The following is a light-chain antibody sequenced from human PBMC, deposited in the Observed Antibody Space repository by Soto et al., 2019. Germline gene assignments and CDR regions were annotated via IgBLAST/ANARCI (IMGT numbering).Light chain of an antibody. Sequence: EIVLTHSPATLSLSPCERATLSFRASQSISSSLAWYQQKPGQAPRLLIYDASSRATGIPARFSGSGSGTDFTLTISSLEPEDFALYYCQQRSNWPPTFGQGTKVDTK. CDR2: DAS. CDR1: QSISSS. V-gene: IGKV3-11*01. J-gene: IGKJ1*01. CDR3: QQRSNWPPT.